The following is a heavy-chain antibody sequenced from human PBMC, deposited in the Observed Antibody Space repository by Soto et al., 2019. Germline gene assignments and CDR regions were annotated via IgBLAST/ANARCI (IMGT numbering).Heavy chain of an antibody. V-gene: IGHV3-74*01. CDR2: INSDGSSI. Sequence: EVQLVESGGGLVQPGGSLRLSCAASGFTFSSYWMHWVRQAPGKGLVWVSRINSDGSSISYADSVKGRFTISRDNAKNTLYLQMNSLRVEDTAVYYCARETGYSGGWRQDYRGQGTLVAVSS. CDR3: ARETGYSGGWRQDY. J-gene: IGHJ4*02. D-gene: IGHD6-19*01. CDR1: GFTFSSYW.